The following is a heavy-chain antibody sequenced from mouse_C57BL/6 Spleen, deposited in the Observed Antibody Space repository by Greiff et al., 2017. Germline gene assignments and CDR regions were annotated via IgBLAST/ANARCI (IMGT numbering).Heavy chain of an antibody. CDR3: ARDGDTTVVAPHYYARDY. V-gene: IGHV3-8*01. J-gene: IGHJ4*01. CDR2: ISYSGST. CDR1: GYSITSDY. Sequence: EVQLQQSGPGLAKPSQTLSLTCSVTGYSITSDYWNWIRKFPGNKLEYMGYISYSGSTYYNPSLKSRISITRDTSKNQYYLQLNSVTTEDTATYYCARDGDTTVVAPHYYARDYWGQGTSDTVSS. D-gene: IGHD1-1*01.